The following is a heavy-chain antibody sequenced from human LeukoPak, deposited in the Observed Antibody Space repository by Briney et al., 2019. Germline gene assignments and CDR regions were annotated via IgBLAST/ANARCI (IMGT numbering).Heavy chain of an antibody. D-gene: IGHD2-2*03. CDR2: IYYSGST. Sequence: SQTLSLTCTVSGGSISSGGYYWSWIRQHPGKGLEWIGYIYYSGSTYYNPSLKSRVTISVDTSKNQFSLQLSSVTAADTAVYYCASLDSRGYDAFDIWGQGTMVTVSS. CDR3: ASLDSRGYDAFDI. V-gene: IGHV4-31*03. CDR1: GGSISSGGYY. J-gene: IGHJ3*02.